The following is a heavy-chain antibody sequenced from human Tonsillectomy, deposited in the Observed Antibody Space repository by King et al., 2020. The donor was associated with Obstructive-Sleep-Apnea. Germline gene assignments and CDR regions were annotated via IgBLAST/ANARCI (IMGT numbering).Heavy chain of an antibody. V-gene: IGHV4-34*01. CDR2: INHSGST. J-gene: IGHJ5*02. CDR1: GGPFSDYY. CDR3: ARGSGAAAVNWFDP. D-gene: IGHD6-13*01. Sequence: VQLQQWGAGLLKPSETLSLTCAVYGGPFSDYYWSWIRQPPGKGLGWIGEINHSGSTNYTPSLKSRVTISVDTSNNQFSLKLSSVTAADTAVYYCARGSGAAAVNWFDPWGQGTLVTVSS.